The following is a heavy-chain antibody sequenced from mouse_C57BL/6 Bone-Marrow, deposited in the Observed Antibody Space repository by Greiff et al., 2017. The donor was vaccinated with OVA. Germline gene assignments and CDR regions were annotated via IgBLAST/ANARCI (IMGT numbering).Heavy chain of an antibody. V-gene: IGHV7-3*01. J-gene: IGHJ2*01. CDR1: GFTFTDYY. CDR2: IRNKANGYTT. Sequence: EVQLVESGGGLVQPGGSLSLSCAASGFTFTDYYMSWVRQPPGKALEWLGFIRNKANGYTTEYSASVKGRFTISRDNSQSILYLQMNALRAEDSATYYCARYDHAHFDYWGQGTTLTVPS. CDR3: ARYDHAHFDY.